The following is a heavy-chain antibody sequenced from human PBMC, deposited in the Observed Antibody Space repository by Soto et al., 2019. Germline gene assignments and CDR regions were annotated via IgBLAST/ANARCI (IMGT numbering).Heavy chain of an antibody. CDR1: GGTFSSYA. V-gene: IGHV1-69*12. D-gene: IGHD1-1*01. CDR2: IIPIFGTA. Sequence: QVQLVQSGAEVKKPGSSVKVSCKASGGTFSSYAISWVRQAPGQGLEWMGGIIPIFGTANYAQKFQGGVTMYAVESTSTAYMELSSLRSADTAVCYCARGRTDAWFDPWGQGTLVTASS. CDR3: ARGRTDAWFDP. J-gene: IGHJ5*02.